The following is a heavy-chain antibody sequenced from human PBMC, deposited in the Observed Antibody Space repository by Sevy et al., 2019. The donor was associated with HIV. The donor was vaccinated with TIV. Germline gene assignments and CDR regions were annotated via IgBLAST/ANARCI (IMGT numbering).Heavy chain of an antibody. D-gene: IGHD6-13*01. V-gene: IGHV3-30*18. Sequence: GGSLRLSCAASGFTFSSYGMHWVRQAPGKGLEWVAVISYDGSNKYYADSVKGRFTISGANSKNTRYLQMNSLGAEDTAVYYCAKEGAAGTSYFDYWGQGTLVTVSS. CDR1: GFTFSSYG. J-gene: IGHJ4*02. CDR3: AKEGAAGTSYFDY. CDR2: ISYDGSNK.